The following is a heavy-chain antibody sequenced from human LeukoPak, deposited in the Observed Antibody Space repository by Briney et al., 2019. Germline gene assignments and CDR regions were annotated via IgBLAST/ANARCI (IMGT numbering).Heavy chain of an antibody. Sequence: SQTLSLTCAVSGGSISGGGYSWSWIRQPPGKGLEWIGYIYHSGSTYYNPSLKSRVTISVDTSKNQFSLKLSSVTAADTAVYYCARLVYGDYVFGDYWGQGTLVTVSS. CDR2: IYHSGST. CDR3: ARLVYGDYVFGDY. J-gene: IGHJ4*02. CDR1: GGSISGGGYS. D-gene: IGHD4-17*01. V-gene: IGHV4-30-2*03.